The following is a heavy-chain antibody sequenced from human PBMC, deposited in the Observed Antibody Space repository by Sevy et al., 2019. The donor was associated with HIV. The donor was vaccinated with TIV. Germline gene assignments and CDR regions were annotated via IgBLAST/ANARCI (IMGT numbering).Heavy chain of an antibody. CDR2: LWYDGSNK. J-gene: IGHJ4*02. V-gene: IGHV3-33*01. Sequence: GGSLRLSCAASGFTFSSYGMHWVRQAPGKGLEWVAVLWYDGSNKYYAESVKGRFTISRDNSKNTLYLQMNGLRAEDTAVYYCARARVVGDWSFDYWGQGTLVTVSS. CDR3: ARARVVGDWSFDY. D-gene: IGHD2-21*02. CDR1: GFTFSSYG.